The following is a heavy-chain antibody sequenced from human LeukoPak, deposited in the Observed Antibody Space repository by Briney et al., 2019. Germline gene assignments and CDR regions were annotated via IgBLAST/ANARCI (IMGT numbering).Heavy chain of an antibody. J-gene: IGHJ6*02. CDR3: ARVPGYVGYFYGMDV. CDR1: GFTFSSDW. D-gene: IGHD2-15*01. CDR2: INHNGVSR. Sequence: GGSLRLSCAASGFTFSSDWMHWVRQAPGEGLVWVSRINHNGVSRAYADFVKGRFTISRDYARGTVYLQMDSLSADDTAVYYCARVPGYVGYFYGMDVWGQGTTVTVSS. V-gene: IGHV3-74*01.